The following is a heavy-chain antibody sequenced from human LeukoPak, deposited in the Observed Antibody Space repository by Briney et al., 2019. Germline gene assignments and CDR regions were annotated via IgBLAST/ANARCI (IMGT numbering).Heavy chain of an antibody. J-gene: IGHJ4*02. Sequence: TPSETLSLTCTVSGGSISSSSYYWGWIRQPPGKGLEWIGSIYYSGSTYYNPSLKSRVTISVDTSKNQFSLKLSSVTAADTAVYYCARGGSMVRGVMGYWGQGTLVTVSS. CDR3: ARGGSMVRGVMGY. D-gene: IGHD3-10*01. CDR2: IYYSGST. CDR1: GGSISSSSYY. V-gene: IGHV4-39*07.